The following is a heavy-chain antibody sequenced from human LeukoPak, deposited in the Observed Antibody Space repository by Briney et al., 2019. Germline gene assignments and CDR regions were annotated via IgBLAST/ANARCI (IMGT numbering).Heavy chain of an antibody. CDR2: IYYSGST. J-gene: IGHJ4*02. Sequence: PSETLSLTCTVSGGSISSYYWSWIRQPPGKGLEWIGYIYYSGSTNYNPSLKSRVTISVDTSKNQFSLKLSSVTAADTAVYYCARDNPHYYGSGSCLTPRFDYWGQGTLVTVSS. CDR1: GGSISSYY. V-gene: IGHV4-59*01. D-gene: IGHD3-10*01. CDR3: ARDNPHYYGSGSCLTPRFDY.